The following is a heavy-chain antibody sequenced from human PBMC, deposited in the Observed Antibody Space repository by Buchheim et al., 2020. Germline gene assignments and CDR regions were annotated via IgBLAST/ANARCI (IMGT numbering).Heavy chain of an antibody. J-gene: IGHJ6*02. Sequence: EVQLVQSGAEVKKPGESLRISCKGSGYSFTSYWISWVRQMPGKGLEWMGRIDPSDSYTNYSPSFQGHVTISSDKSISTPYLQWSSLKASDTAMYYCAGATATFYYYYGMDVWGQGTT. D-gene: IGHD2-15*01. V-gene: IGHV5-10-1*01. CDR1: GYSFTSYW. CDR2: IDPSDSYT. CDR3: AGATATFYYYYGMDV.